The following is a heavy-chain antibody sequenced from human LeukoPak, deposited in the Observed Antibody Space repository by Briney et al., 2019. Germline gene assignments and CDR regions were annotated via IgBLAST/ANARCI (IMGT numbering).Heavy chain of an antibody. J-gene: IGHJ4*02. D-gene: IGHD2-2*01. CDR1: GGSFSGYY. V-gene: IGHV4-34*01. CDR3: ARGPLGYCSSTSCRGRFDY. CDR2: INHSGST. Sequence: SETLSLTCAVYGGSFSGYYWSWIRQPPGKGLEWIGEINHSGSTNCNPSLKSRVTISVDTSKNQFSLKLSSVTAADTAVYYCARGPLGYCSSTSCRGRFDYWGQGTLVTVSS.